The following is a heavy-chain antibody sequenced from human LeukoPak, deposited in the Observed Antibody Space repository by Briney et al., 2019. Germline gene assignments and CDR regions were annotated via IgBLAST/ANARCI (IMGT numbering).Heavy chain of an antibody. CDR3: AKERDGYNYFDY. D-gene: IGHD5-24*01. CDR1: GFTFSSYG. Sequence: GRSLRLSCAASGFTFSSYGMHWVRQAPGKGLEWVAVISYDGSNKYYADSVKGRFTISRDNSKNTLYLQMNSLRAEDTAVYYCAKERDGYNYFDYWGQGTLVTVSS. V-gene: IGHV3-30*18. J-gene: IGHJ4*02. CDR2: ISYDGSNK.